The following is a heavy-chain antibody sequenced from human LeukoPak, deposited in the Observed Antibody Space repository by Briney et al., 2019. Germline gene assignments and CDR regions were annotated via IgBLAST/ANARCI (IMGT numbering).Heavy chain of an antibody. D-gene: IGHD2-15*01. V-gene: IGHV3-23*01. CDR1: GFTFSSYG. CDR2: ISGSGGST. Sequence: GGSLRLSCAASGFTFSSYGMSWVRQAPGKGLEWVSAISGSGGSTYYADSVKGRFTISRDNSKNTLYLQMNSLRAEDTAVYYCARVIKSLDDCSGGSCYLALDYWGQGTLVTVSS. J-gene: IGHJ4*02. CDR3: ARVIKSLDDCSGGSCYLALDY.